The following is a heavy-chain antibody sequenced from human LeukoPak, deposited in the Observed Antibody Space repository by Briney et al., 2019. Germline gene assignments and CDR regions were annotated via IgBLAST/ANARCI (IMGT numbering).Heavy chain of an antibody. CDR2: IYYSGST. CDR3: ARKSRSTYYFDY. Sequence: SETLSLTCTVSGGSINSVDYYWTWIRLPPGKGLEWIGYIYYSGSTYYNPSLKSRVTMSIDTSRNQFSLKLTSVTAADTAVYYCARKSRSTYYFDYWGQGTLVTVSS. V-gene: IGHV4-30-4*01. CDR1: GGSINSVDYY. J-gene: IGHJ4*02.